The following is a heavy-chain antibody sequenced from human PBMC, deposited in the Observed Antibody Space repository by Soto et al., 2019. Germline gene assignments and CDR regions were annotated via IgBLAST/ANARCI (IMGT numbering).Heavy chain of an antibody. Sequence: QLQLQESGPGLVKPSETLSLTCTVSGDSLNRNNHYWGWIRQSPGKGLAWIASIYYFGSTYYNPSLKSRVTISVDRSKNQFSLKLTSVTAADTAVYYCARLSPPYCGADCYPDYWGQGAPVIVSS. V-gene: IGHV4-39*01. CDR1: GDSLNRNNHY. D-gene: IGHD2-21*02. J-gene: IGHJ4*02. CDR3: ARLSPPYCGADCYPDY. CDR2: IYYFGST.